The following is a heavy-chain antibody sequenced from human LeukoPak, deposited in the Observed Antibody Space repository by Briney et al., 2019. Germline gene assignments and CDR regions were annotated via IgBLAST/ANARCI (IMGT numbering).Heavy chain of an antibody. Sequence: SETLSLTCTVSGYSISSGYYWGWIRQPPGKGLEWIGSIYHSGSTYYNPSLKSRVTISVDTSKNQFSLKLSSVTAADTAVYYCASITMVRGVPYYFDYWGQGTLVTVSS. V-gene: IGHV4-38-2*02. D-gene: IGHD3-10*01. J-gene: IGHJ4*02. CDR3: ASITMVRGVPYYFDY. CDR2: IYHSGST. CDR1: GYSISSGYY.